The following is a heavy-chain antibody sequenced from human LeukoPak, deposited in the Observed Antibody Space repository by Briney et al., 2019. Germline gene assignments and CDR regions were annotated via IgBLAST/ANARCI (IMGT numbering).Heavy chain of an antibody. CDR1: GFTFSSYW. Sequence: PGGSLRLSCAASGFTFSSYWMHWVRQAPEKGLVWVSRINSDGSSTSYADSVKGRFTISRDNAKNTLYLQMNSLRAEDTAVYYCARTPITYYYDSSGYRGAFDIWGQGTMVTVSS. CDR3: ARTPITYYYDSSGYRGAFDI. V-gene: IGHV3-74*01. J-gene: IGHJ3*02. CDR2: INSDGSST. D-gene: IGHD3-22*01.